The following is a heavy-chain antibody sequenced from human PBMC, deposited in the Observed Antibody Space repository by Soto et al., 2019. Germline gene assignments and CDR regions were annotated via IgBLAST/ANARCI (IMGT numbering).Heavy chain of an antibody. CDR1: GYTFTSYD. CDR2: MNPNSGNT. Sequence: QVQLVQSGAEVKKPGASVKVSCKASGYTFTSYDINWVRQATGQGLEWMGWMNPNSGNTGYAQKFQGRVTMTRNTSISTAYMELSSLRSEDTAVYYCARANYDYIWGSYRNWFDPWGQGTLVTVSS. CDR3: ARANYDYIWGSYRNWFDP. D-gene: IGHD3-16*01. V-gene: IGHV1-8*01. J-gene: IGHJ5*02.